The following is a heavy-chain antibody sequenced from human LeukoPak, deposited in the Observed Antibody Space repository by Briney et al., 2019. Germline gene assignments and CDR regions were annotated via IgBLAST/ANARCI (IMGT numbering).Heavy chain of an antibody. CDR2: INHSGST. Sequence: KPSETLSLTCAVYGGPLSGYYWTWIRQPPGKGLEWIGEINHSGSTNYNPSLKSRVTISVDTSKNQFSLKLSSVTAADTAVYYCARVVKGRQSSSWFYYYYYMDVWGKGTTVTVSS. D-gene: IGHD6-13*01. V-gene: IGHV4-34*01. CDR1: GGPLSGYY. J-gene: IGHJ6*03. CDR3: ARVVKGRQSSSWFYYYYYMDV.